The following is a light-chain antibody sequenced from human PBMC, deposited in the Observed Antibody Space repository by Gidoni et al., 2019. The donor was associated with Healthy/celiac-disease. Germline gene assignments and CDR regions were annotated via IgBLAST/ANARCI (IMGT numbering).Light chain of an antibody. V-gene: IGLV2-23*02. J-gene: IGLJ1*01. Sequence: QSALTQPASVSGSPGPSITISCTGTSSDVGSYNLVSWYQQHPVKAPKLMIYEVSKRPSGISNRFSGSKSGNTASLTISGLQAEDEADYYCCSYAGSSTYVFGTGTKVTVL. CDR2: EVS. CDR1: SSDVGSYNL. CDR3: CSYAGSSTYV.